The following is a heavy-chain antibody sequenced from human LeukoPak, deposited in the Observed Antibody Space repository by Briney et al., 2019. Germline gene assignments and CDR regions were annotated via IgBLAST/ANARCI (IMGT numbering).Heavy chain of an antibody. CDR3: ARNVASGFDF. CDR2: INPSGGST. J-gene: IGHJ4*02. CDR1: GYTFTTYY. D-gene: IGHD1-1*01. Sequence: ASGKVSCKASGYTFTTYYIHWARQAPGQGLEWMGFINPSGGSTSYAQKFQGRVTMTRDTSTSTVYMELSSLRSEDTAVYFCARNVASGFDFWGQGTLVTVSS. V-gene: IGHV1-46*01.